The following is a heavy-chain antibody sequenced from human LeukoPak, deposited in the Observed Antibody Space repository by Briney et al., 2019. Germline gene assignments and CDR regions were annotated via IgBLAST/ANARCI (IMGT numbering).Heavy chain of an antibody. V-gene: IGHV4-39*07. CDR2: IYYSGST. CDR1: GGSISSSSYY. J-gene: IGHJ4*02. CDR3: ALFMAAAGNGY. Sequence: SETLSLTCTVSGGSISSSSYYWGWIRQPPGKGLEWIGSIYYSGSTYYNPSLKSRVTISVDTSKNQFSLKLSSVTAADTAVYYCALFMAAAGNGYWGQGTLVTVSS. D-gene: IGHD6-13*01.